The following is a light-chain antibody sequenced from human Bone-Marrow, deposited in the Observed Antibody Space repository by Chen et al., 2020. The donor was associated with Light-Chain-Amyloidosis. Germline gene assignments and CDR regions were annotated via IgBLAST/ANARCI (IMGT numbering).Light chain of an antibody. V-gene: IGKV2-28*01. CDR2: LGS. CDR1: QSLLNSNGYNY. J-gene: IGKJ1*01. CDR3: MQGLQTWT. Sequence: DIVMSQSPLSLPVTPGEPASIPCRSSQSLLNSNGYNYLDWDLQKPGQSPQLLIYLGSNRAPGVPDRVSGSGSGTDFTLRISIVEGEDVGDYYCMQGLQTWTFGQGTKVEI.